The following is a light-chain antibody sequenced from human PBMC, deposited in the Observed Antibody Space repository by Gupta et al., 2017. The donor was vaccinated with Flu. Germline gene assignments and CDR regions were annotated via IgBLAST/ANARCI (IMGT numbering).Light chain of an antibody. CDR3: QQQHKVHRPFT. J-gene: IGKJ3*01. CDR2: EAT. CDR1: QDKDDD. V-gene: IGKV5-2*01. Sequence: ETTLTQSPAFMSATPGDKVNITCKASQDKDDDMYWYGKKQRQAAGRIIQEATTSWQESRTRCRGSGGGTDTKITINNRESEDDEFYFCQQQHKVHRPFTFGHGTKVDIK.